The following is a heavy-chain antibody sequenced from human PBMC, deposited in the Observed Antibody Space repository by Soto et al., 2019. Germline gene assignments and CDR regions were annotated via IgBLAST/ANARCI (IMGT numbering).Heavy chain of an antibody. CDR1: GYTFTCYY. Sequence: ASVKVSCKASGYTFTCYYMHWVRQAPGQGLEWMGWINPNSGGTNYAQKFQGWVTMTRDTSISTAYMELSRLRSDDTAVYYCARLADCSSTSCYDYWGQGTLVTVSS. CDR2: INPNSGGT. D-gene: IGHD2-2*01. V-gene: IGHV1-2*04. J-gene: IGHJ4*02. CDR3: ARLADCSSTSCYDY.